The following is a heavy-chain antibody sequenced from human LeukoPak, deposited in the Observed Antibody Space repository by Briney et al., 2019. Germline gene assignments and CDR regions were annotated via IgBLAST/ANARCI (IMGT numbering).Heavy chain of an antibody. D-gene: IGHD2-8*01. J-gene: IGHJ4*02. Sequence: GGSLRLSCAASGFTFSSYSMNWVRQAPGKGLEWVSSISGSSSYIYYADSAKGRFTISRDNAKNSLYLQMNSLRAEDTAVYYCARGNENCTNGVCPHRPFDYWGQGTLVTVSS. CDR3: ARGNENCTNGVCPHRPFDY. CDR2: ISGSSSYI. CDR1: GFTFSSYS. V-gene: IGHV3-21*01.